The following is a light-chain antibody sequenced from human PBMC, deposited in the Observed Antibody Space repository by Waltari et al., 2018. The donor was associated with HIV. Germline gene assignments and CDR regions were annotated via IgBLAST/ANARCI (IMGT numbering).Light chain of an antibody. CDR2: SNY. CDR3: ATWDDSLNGRV. CDR1: SSNIGSNT. Sequence: QSVLTQPPSASGTPGQRVTISCSGSSSNIGSNTVNWYQQLPGTAPKLLIYSNYHRPSGGPDRFSGSKCGTSASLAISGLQSEDEADYYCATWDDSLNGRVFGGGTKLTVL. V-gene: IGLV1-44*01. J-gene: IGLJ3*02.